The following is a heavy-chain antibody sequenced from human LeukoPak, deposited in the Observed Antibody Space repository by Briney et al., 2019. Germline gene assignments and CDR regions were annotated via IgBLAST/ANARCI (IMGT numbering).Heavy chain of an antibody. Sequence: GGSLRLSCAASGFTFSSYEMNWVRQAPGKGLEWISYISRSGTSTLYADSVQGRFTISRDNAKNSLYLLMNSLRVEDTAVYYCARYCAADCYKGMDVWGQGTTVTVSS. V-gene: IGHV3-48*03. CDR3: ARYCAADCYKGMDV. J-gene: IGHJ6*02. D-gene: IGHD2-21*02. CDR1: GFTFSSYE. CDR2: ISRSGTST.